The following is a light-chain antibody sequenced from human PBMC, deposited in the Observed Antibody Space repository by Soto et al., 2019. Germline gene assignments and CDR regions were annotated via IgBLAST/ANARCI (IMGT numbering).Light chain of an antibody. J-gene: IGKJ5*01. Sequence: EIVMTQSPATLSVSPGETATLSCRASQSVSNNVAWYQQKPGQAPRLLILGASTRATGIPARSSGSGSGTEFTLSISSLQSEDFAVYYCKQYKEWPPFTFGQGTRLEN. V-gene: IGKV3-15*01. CDR3: KQYKEWPPFT. CDR1: QSVSNN. CDR2: GAS.